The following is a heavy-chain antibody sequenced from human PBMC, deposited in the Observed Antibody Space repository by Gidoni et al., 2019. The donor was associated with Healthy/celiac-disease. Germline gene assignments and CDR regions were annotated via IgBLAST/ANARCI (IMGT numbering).Heavy chain of an antibody. D-gene: IGHD5-12*01. CDR3: AKDPSKRWLQRPWYFDY. CDR2: ISGSGGST. Sequence: EVQLLESGGGLGQPGGSLRLSCAASGFPFSSSAMSWVRQAPGKGLEWVSAISGSGGSTYYADSVKGRFTISRDNSKNTLYLQMNSLRAEDTAVYYCAKDPSKRWLQRPWYFDYWGQGTLVTVSS. V-gene: IGHV3-23*01. J-gene: IGHJ4*02. CDR1: GFPFSSSA.